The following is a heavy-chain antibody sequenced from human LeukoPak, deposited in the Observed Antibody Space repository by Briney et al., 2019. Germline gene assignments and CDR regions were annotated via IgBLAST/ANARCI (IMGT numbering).Heavy chain of an antibody. Sequence: GSLRLSCAASGFPFDDYTMHWVRQAPGKGLEWVSLISWDGGSTYYADSVKGRFTISRDNSKNSLYLQMNSLRTEDTALYYCAKDTAAGGGYMDVWGKGTTVTVSS. CDR2: ISWDGGST. J-gene: IGHJ6*03. CDR1: GFPFDDYT. D-gene: IGHD6-13*01. V-gene: IGHV3-43*01. CDR3: AKDTAAGGGYMDV.